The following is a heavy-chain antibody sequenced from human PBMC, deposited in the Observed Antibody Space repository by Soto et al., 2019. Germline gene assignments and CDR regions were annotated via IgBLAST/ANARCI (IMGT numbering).Heavy chain of an antibody. D-gene: IGHD3-10*01. CDR1: GGTFSSYA. Sequence: QVQLVQSGAEVKKPGSSVKVSCKASGGTFSSYAISWVRQAPGQGRAWMGGIIPIFGTANYAQKFQGRVTINDDNSTSTAYMELSSLRSEDTAVYYCAMGWGSGINNNWFDPWGQGTVFTVSS. V-gene: IGHV1-69*06. CDR2: IIPIFGTA. J-gene: IGHJ5*02. CDR3: AMGWGSGINNNWFDP.